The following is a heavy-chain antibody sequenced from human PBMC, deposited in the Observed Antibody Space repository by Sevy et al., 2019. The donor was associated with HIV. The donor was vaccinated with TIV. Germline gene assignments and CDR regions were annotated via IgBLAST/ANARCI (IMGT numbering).Heavy chain of an antibody. J-gene: IGHJ4*02. Sequence: SETLSLTCSVSGGSVSSGDYYWGWIRQSPGKGLECIGYISYRTTTNYNPSLKRRVTISVDSSKNQFSLRLTSVTAADTAIYYCAREKMTGSVAPPHGFHFWGQGALVTVSS. CDR1: GGSVSSGDYY. CDR3: AREKMTGSVAPPHGFHF. V-gene: IGHV4-61*08. CDR2: ISYRTTT. D-gene: IGHD2-21*01.